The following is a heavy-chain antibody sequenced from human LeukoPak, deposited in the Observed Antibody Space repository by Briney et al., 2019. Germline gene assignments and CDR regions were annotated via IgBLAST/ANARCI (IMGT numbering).Heavy chain of an antibody. Sequence: GRSLRLSCAASGFTFSSYGMHWVRQAPGKGLEWVAVISYDGSNKYYADSVKGRFTISRDNSKNTLYLQMNSLRAEDAAVYYCAKDRRGSSSYAFDIWGQGTMVTVSS. V-gene: IGHV3-30*18. CDR1: GFTFSSYG. CDR3: AKDRRGSSSYAFDI. D-gene: IGHD6-13*01. J-gene: IGHJ3*02. CDR2: ISYDGSNK.